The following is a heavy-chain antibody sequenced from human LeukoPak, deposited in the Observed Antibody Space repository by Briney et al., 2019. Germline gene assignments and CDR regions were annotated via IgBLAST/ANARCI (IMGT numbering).Heavy chain of an antibody. CDR3: ARGSRPPLYDSSGMGDY. V-gene: IGHV1-2*02. D-gene: IGHD3-22*01. CDR2: INPNSGGT. CDR1: GYTFTGYY. Sequence: ASVKVSCKASGYTFTGYYMHWVRQAPGQGLEWMGWINPNSGGTNYAQKFQGRVTMTRDTSISTAYMELSRLRSDDTAAYYCARGSRPPLYDSSGMGDYWGQGTLVTVSS. J-gene: IGHJ4*02.